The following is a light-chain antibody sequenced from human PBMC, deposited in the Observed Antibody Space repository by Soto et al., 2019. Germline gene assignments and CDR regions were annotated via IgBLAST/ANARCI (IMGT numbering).Light chain of an antibody. V-gene: IGKV1-5*01. CDR1: QSISSW. CDR3: QQYNSYWT. Sequence: DIQMTQSPSTLSASVGDRVTITCRASQSISSWLAWYQQKPGKAPKLLIYDASSLESGVPSRFSGSGSVTEFTLTISSLQPDDFATYYCQQYNSYWTFGQGTKVDIK. CDR2: DAS. J-gene: IGKJ1*01.